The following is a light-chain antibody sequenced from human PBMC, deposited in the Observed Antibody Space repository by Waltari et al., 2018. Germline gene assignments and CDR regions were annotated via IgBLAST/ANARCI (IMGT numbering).Light chain of an antibody. Sequence: FAWRQSQEPLSLSQGEGATLPSRASQSVGNNYLAWLQQKPGQAPRLLIYNVFIRATGIPDRFSGSGSGTDFTLTISRLEPDDFAVYYCHQSATAPLTFGGGTKVEIK. CDR2: NVF. J-gene: IGKJ4*01. V-gene: IGKV3-20*01. CDR1: QSVGNNY. CDR3: HQSATAPLT.